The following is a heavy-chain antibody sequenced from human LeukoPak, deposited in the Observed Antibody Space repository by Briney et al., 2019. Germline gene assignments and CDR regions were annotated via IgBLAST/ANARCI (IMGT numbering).Heavy chain of an antibody. Sequence: GGSLRLSCAASGFTFSSYWMSWVREAPGRGLEWVADIKQDGTQKYYVDSVEGRITISRDNVKNSLYLQMNSLRVEDTAVYYCARDCGSDCSQAFDIWGQGTMLTVSS. CDR3: ARDCGSDCSQAFDI. V-gene: IGHV3-7*05. CDR2: IKQDGTQK. CDR1: GFTFSSYW. D-gene: IGHD2-21*02. J-gene: IGHJ3*02.